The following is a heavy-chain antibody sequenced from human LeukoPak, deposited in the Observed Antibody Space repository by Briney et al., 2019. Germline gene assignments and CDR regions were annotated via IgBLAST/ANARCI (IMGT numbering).Heavy chain of an antibody. CDR3: ARGLTMVRDNTGNWFDP. V-gene: IGHV1-8*03. Sequence: ASVKVSCKASGYTFTSYDINWVRQATGQGLEWMGWMNPNSGNTGYAQKFQGRVTITRNTSISTAYMELSSLRSEDTAVYYCARGLTMVRDNTGNWFDPWGQGTLVTVSS. CDR1: GYTFTSYD. J-gene: IGHJ5*02. D-gene: IGHD3-10*01. CDR2: MNPNSGNT.